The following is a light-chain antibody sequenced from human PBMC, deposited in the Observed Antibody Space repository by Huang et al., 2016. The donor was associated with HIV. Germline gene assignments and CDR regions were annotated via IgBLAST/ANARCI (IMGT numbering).Light chain of an antibody. CDR1: QSVSRSY. CDR2: VAS. J-gene: IGKJ1*01. Sequence: EIVLTQSPGTLSLSPGERATLSCRAGQSVSRSYLGWYQQKAGQAPRLLIYVASSRAPGIPDRFSGSGSGTDFTLTISRLEPEDFAIYYCQQYESSPWTFGQGTKVEMK. V-gene: IGKV3-20*01. CDR3: QQYESSPWT.